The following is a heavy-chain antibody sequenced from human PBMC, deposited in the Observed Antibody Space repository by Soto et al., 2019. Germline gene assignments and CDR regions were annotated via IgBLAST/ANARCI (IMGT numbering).Heavy chain of an antibody. CDR2: LIHGGST. Sequence: PSETLSLTCATYGAPLGGFHWTWLRQAPGKGLVWIGELIHGGSTNYNPSLKSRVSFSLDTSKNQFSLHLMSVTAADTAVYYCARSPLGYDYVRQTWREVGDSFDIWGRGTMVT. V-gene: IGHV4-34*12. CDR1: GAPLGGFH. J-gene: IGHJ3*02. CDR3: ARSPLGYDYVRQTWREVGDSFDI. D-gene: IGHD3-16*01.